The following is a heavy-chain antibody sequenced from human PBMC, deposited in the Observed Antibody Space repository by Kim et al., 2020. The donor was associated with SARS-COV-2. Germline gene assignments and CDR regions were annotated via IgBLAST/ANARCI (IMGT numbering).Heavy chain of an antibody. Sequence: SVKVSCKASGGTFSSYAISWVRQAPGQGLEWMGRIIPILGIANYAQKFQGRVTITADKSTSTAYMELSSLRSEDTAVYYCAREFLGSGGSGWFDPWGQGTLVTVSS. V-gene: IGHV1-69*04. CDR2: IIPILGIA. D-gene: IGHD2-15*01. CDR3: AREFLGSGGSGWFDP. CDR1: GGTFSSYA. J-gene: IGHJ5*02.